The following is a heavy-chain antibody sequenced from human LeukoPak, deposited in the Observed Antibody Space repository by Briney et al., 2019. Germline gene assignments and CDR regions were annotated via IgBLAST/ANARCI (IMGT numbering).Heavy chain of an antibody. CDR2: ISPYTGNT. Sequence: ASVTVSFTASGYTFINDGISWVRQAPGQGLEWMGWISPYTGNTNYAQNLQGRVIMTTDTATSTAYMELKSLRSDDTAMYYCARERPTSGVDYWGQGTLVTVSS. D-gene: IGHD1-26*01. V-gene: IGHV1-18*01. J-gene: IGHJ4*02. CDR3: ARERPTSGVDY. CDR1: GYTFINDG.